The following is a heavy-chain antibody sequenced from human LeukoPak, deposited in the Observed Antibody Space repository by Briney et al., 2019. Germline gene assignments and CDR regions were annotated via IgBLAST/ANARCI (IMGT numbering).Heavy chain of an antibody. CDR2: MYYSGSP. CDR1: GASITIYY. CDR3: ARVDGGYCSGGSCYANRFDP. D-gene: IGHD2-15*01. Sequence: SETLSLTCTVSGASITIYYWSWIRQPPGKRLEWLAYMYYSGSPNYNPSLKSRVTMSVDTSENQSSLKLTSVTAADTAVYYCARVDGGYCSGGSCYANRFDPWGQGTLVTVSS. V-gene: IGHV4-59*01. J-gene: IGHJ5*02.